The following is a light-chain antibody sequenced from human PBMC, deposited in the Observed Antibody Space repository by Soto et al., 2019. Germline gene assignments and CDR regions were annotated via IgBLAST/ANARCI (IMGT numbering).Light chain of an antibody. CDR1: QSISSW. CDR2: KAS. CDR3: QQYNTYPLI. Sequence: DIQMTQSPSTLSASVGDRVTITCRASQSISSWLAWYQQKTGKAPKLLIQKASSLESGVPSRFSGSGSGTEFTLTINSLQPDDFATYYCQQYNTYPLIFGGGTKVEIK. J-gene: IGKJ4*01. V-gene: IGKV1-5*03.